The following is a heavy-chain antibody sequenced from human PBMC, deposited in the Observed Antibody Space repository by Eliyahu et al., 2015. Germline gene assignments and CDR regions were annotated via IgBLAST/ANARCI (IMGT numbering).Heavy chain of an antibody. J-gene: IGHJ4*02. CDR1: GDSVXSNSAA. D-gene: IGHD5-18*01. Sequence: QVQLQQSGPGLVKPSQTLXLXCAISGDSVXSNSAAWNWFRQSPSRGLEWLGRTYYRSQWYTNYAVSLKSRITINPDTSKNQFSLQLNSVTPEDTALYYCARDQEDGYSXNSWGQGTLVTVSS. V-gene: IGHV6-1*01. CDR2: TYYRSQWYT. CDR3: ARDQEDGYSXNS.